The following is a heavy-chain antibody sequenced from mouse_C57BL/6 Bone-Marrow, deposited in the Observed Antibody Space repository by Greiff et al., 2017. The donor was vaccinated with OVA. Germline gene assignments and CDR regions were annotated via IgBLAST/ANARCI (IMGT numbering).Heavy chain of an antibody. CDR1: GFTFTDYY. V-gene: IGHV7-3*01. J-gene: IGHJ2*01. Sequence: EVQVVESGGGLVQPGGSLSLSCAASGFTFTDYYMSWVRQPPGKALEWLGFIRNKANGYTTEYSASVKGRFTISRDNSQSILYLQMNALRAEDSATYYCARSPLYYGFDYWGQGTTLTVSS. CDR2: IRNKANGYTT. D-gene: IGHD1-1*01. CDR3: ARSPLYYGFDY.